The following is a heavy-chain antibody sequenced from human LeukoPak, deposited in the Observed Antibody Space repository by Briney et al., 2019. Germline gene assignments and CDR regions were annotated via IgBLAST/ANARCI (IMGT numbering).Heavy chain of an antibody. CDR3: ARHQWVPAFDV. J-gene: IGHJ3*01. Sequence: SETLSLTCTVSGDSISGFYWNWIRQSPGKGLEWIGYMHYTGSTNYNPSLKSRVSITVDTSRNEFSLKMSSMTAADTAVYYCARHQWVPAFDVWGHGTMVTVSS. CDR2: MHYTGST. D-gene: IGHD1-26*01. CDR1: GDSISGFY. V-gene: IGHV4-59*08.